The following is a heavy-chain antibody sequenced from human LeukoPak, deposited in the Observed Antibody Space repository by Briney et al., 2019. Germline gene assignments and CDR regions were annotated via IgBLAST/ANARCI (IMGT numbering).Heavy chain of an antibody. CDR1: GGSISSGDYY. Sequence: SETLSLTCTVSGGSISSGDYYWSWIRQPPGKGLEWIGYIYYSGSTYCNPSLKSRVTISVDTSKNQFSLKLSSVTAADTAVYYCASGWVTHNGMDVWGQGTTVTVSS. D-gene: IGHD3-16*01. CDR2: IYYSGST. J-gene: IGHJ6*02. V-gene: IGHV4-30-4*01. CDR3: ASGWVTHNGMDV.